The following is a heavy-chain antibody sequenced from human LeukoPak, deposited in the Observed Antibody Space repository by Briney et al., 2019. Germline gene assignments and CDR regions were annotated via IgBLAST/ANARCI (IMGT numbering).Heavy chain of an antibody. D-gene: IGHD2-15*01. Sequence: GGSLRLSCAASGFIFSTYGMHWVRQAPGKGLEWVAFIRPDGSDKSYAGSVKGRFTISRDDPKNTLYLEMNTLRPEDTAVYYCSKHDSSSDYWGQGTLVTVSS. V-gene: IGHV3-30*02. CDR3: SKHDSSSDY. CDR2: IRPDGSDK. J-gene: IGHJ4*02. CDR1: GFIFSTYG.